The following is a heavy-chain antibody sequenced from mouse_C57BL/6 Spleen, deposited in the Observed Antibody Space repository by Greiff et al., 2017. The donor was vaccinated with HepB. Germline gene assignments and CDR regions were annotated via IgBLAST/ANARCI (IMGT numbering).Heavy chain of an antibody. V-gene: IGHV7-1*01. Sequence: EVQLVESGGGLVQSGRSLRLSCATSGFTFSDFYMEWVRQAPGKGLEWIAASRNKANDYTTEYSASVKGRFIVSRDTSQSILYLQMNALRAEDTAIYYCARDASDGYYPFAYWGQGTLVTVSA. CDR1: GFTFSDFY. D-gene: IGHD2-3*01. CDR2: SRNKANDYTT. J-gene: IGHJ3*01. CDR3: ARDASDGYYPFAY.